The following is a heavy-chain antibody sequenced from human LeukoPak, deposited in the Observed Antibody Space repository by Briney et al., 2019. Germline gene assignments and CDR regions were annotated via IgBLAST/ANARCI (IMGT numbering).Heavy chain of an antibody. CDR3: ARAPEDYYDSSGYAYYFDY. D-gene: IGHD3-22*01. V-gene: IGHV3-20*04. J-gene: IGHJ4*02. CDR2: INWNGGST. CDR1: GFTLDDYG. Sequence: PGVSLRLSCAASGFTLDDYGMSWLRQAPGKGLEWGSGINWNGGSTGYADSVKGRFTISRDNAKNSLYLQMNSLRADDTALYYCARAPEDYYDSSGYAYYFDYWGQGTLVTVSS.